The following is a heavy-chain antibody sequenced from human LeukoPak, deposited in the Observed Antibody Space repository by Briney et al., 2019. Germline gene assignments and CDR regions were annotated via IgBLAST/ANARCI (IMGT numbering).Heavy chain of an antibody. Sequence: GGSLRLYCAASRFTFSNYGVNWVRQAPGKGLEWVSYINSRSSTIYYADSVRGRFTISRDNAKNSLYLQMNSLKAEDTAIYYCAREVGTPQAFDIWGQGTMVTVSS. V-gene: IGHV3-48*01. CDR3: AREVGTPQAFDI. CDR1: RFTFSNYG. J-gene: IGHJ3*02. CDR2: INSRSSTI. D-gene: IGHD1-26*01.